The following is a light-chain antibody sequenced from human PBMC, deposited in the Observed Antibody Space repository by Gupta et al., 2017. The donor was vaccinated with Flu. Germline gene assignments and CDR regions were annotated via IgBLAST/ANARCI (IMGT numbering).Light chain of an antibody. CDR1: KLGGKF. Sequence: SYELTQPPSVSVSPGQTASISCSGDKLGGKFTSWYQQKPGQSPVLVIYEDDKRPSGSPERFSGSNSGNTATLTISGTQAMDEADYYCQAWDSSIGVFGGGTKMTVL. J-gene: IGLJ3*02. CDR3: QAWDSSIGV. CDR2: EDD. V-gene: IGLV3-1*01.